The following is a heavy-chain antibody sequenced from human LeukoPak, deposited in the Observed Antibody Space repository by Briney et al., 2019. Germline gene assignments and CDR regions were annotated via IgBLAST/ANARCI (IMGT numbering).Heavy chain of an antibody. V-gene: IGHV3-74*01. D-gene: IGHD3-22*01. J-gene: IGHJ4*02. CDR1: GFTFSSYW. Sequence: GGSLRLSCAASGFTFSSYWMHWVRQAPGKGLVWVSRINSDGSSTSYADSVKGRFTISRDNAKNTLYLQMNSLRAEDTAVYYCARRGYYYDSSGYYFEPFDYWGQGTLVTVSS. CDR2: INSDGSST. CDR3: ARRGYYYDSSGYYFEPFDY.